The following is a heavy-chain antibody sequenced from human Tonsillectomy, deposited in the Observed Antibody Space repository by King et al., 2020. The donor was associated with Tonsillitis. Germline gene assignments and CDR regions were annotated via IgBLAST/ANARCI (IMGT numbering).Heavy chain of an antibody. J-gene: IGHJ4*02. D-gene: IGHD3-3*01. V-gene: IGHV5-51*01. CDR1: GYSFTSYW. CDR3: ARHGGQSVKEEPDFWSGIDY. CDR2: IYPGDSDT. Sequence: VQLVESGAEVKKPGESLKISCKGSGYSFTSYWIGWVRQMPGKGLEWMGIIYPGDSDTRYSPSFKGQVTNSAHKSISTAYLQWRSLKASDTAMYYCARHGGQSVKEEPDFWSGIDYWGQGTLVTVSS.